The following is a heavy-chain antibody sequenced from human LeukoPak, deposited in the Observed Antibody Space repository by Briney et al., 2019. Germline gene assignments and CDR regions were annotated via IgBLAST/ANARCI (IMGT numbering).Heavy chain of an antibody. V-gene: IGHV3-20*04. Sequence: GGSLRLSCAASGFTFSDHNMTWVRQAPGRGLEWVASINWNGGKTGYADSVKGRFTISRDNAKNSLYLQLNSLRAEDTALYYCAREGEKTYYDFWTTYYIGYWGQGTLVTVSS. CDR3: AREGEKTYYDFWTTYYIGY. CDR2: INWNGGKT. D-gene: IGHD3-3*01. CDR1: GFTFSDHN. J-gene: IGHJ4*02.